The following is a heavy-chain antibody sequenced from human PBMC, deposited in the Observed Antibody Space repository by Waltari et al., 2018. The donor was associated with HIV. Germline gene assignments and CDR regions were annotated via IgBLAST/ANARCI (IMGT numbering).Heavy chain of an antibody. CDR1: GGTVRSYA. V-gene: IGHV1-69*01. D-gene: IGHD3-3*01. J-gene: IGHJ5*02. CDR3: ERDKAHNDVWSGYVS. CDR2: IIPLFGTV. Sequence: QVQLVQSGAVVKKPGCSVKVSCKSSGGTVRSYAVSWVRQAPGQGLEWMGGIIPLFGTVHYAQKFQGRVTITADGSTSTVYMELSSLRSEDTAVYYCERDKAHNDVWSGYVSWGQGTLVTVSS.